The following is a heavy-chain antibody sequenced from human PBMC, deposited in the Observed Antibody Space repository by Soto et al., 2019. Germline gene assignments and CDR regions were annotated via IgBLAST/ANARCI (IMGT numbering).Heavy chain of an antibody. J-gene: IGHJ6*02. D-gene: IGHD3-10*01. Sequence: SETLSLTCTFSCGSIISYYWSWIRQSAGKGLEWIGRIYNGGNTQYNPSLKSRVTMSADTSKNQFSLRLNSVTAADTAVYYCARDGSDSYGLDVWGQGTTVTSP. CDR3: ARDGSDSYGLDV. CDR2: IYNGGNT. CDR1: CGSIISYY. V-gene: IGHV4-4*07.